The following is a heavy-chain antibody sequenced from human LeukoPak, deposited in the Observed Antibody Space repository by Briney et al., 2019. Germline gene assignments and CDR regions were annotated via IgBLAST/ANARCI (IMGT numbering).Heavy chain of an antibody. Sequence: RASETLSLTCTVSGDSMSDSYWSWIRQPAGKGLEWIGRIYASGSINYNPSLKSRVTLSVDTSSNQFSLTLSSVTAADTAVYHCARDIRSHNGPGGYYYYYMDVWGKGTTVTVSS. CDR2: IYASGSI. V-gene: IGHV4-4*07. CDR1: GDSMSDSY. J-gene: IGHJ6*03. D-gene: IGHD2-8*01. CDR3: ARDIRSHNGPGGYYYYYMDV.